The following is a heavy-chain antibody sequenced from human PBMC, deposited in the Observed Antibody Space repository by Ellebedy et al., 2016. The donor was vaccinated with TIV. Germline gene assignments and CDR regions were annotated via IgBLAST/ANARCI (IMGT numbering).Heavy chain of an antibody. CDR3: AKGQKGSWVNDF. J-gene: IGHJ4*02. CDR1: GFSFSNYG. V-gene: IGHV3-30*18. CDR2: ISYDGSDN. Sequence: GESLKISCAASGFSFSNYGMHWVRQAPGKGLEWVAVISYDGSDNYYADSVEGRFTISRDNSKNTLYLQMNSLRPEDTAMYFCAKGQKGSWVNDFWGQGTLVTVSS. D-gene: IGHD3-10*01.